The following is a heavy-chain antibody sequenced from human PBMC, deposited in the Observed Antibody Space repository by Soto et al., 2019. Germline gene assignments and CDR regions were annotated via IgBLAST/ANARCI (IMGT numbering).Heavy chain of an antibody. V-gene: IGHV1-2*02. Sequence: QVQLVQSGAEVKKPGASVKVSCKASGYTFTGYYMHWVRQAPGQGLEWMGWINPNSGGTNYGQKFQGRVTMTRDTSISTASMELSRLRSDDTAVYYCARGAAAGSNWFDPWGQGTLVTVSS. CDR2: INPNSGGT. CDR3: ARGAAAGSNWFDP. J-gene: IGHJ5*02. CDR1: GYTFTGYY. D-gene: IGHD6-13*01.